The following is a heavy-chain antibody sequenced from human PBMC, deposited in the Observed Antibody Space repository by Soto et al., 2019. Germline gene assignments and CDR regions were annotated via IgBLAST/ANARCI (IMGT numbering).Heavy chain of an antibody. CDR2: ISYDGSNK. J-gene: IGHJ4*02. V-gene: IGHV3-30-3*01. D-gene: IGHD3-3*01. Sequence: QVQLVESGGGVVQPGRSLRVSCAASGFTFSSYAMHWVRQAPGKGLEWVAVISYDGSNKYYADSVKGRFTISGDNSKNTLYLQMNSLRAEDTAVYYCARDKRDLRFLEWSYYFDYWGQGTLVTVSS. CDR1: GFTFSSYA. CDR3: ARDKRDLRFLEWSYYFDY.